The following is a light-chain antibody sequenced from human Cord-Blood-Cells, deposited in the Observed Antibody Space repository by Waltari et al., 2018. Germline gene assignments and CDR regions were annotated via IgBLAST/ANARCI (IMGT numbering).Light chain of an antibody. CDR1: QSISSY. J-gene: IGKJ3*01. CDR2: AAS. CDR3: QQSYSTPFT. V-gene: IGKV1-39*01. Sequence: DIKMTQSPSSLSASVGDRVTITCRESQSISSYLNWYQQKPGKAPKLLIYAASSLQSGVPSRFSGSGSGTDFTLTSSSLQPEDFATYYCQQSYSTPFTVGPGTKGEIK.